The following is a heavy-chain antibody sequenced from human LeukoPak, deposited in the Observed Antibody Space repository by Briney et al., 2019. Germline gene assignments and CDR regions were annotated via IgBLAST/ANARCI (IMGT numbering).Heavy chain of an antibody. Sequence: GGSLRLSCAASGFHLSSYWLSWVRPAPGEGLGWVANIKQEGSEIYYVVSVQARFTISRDNAKNSLYLQMNSLRAEDTAVYYCAKDMWPRYYDILTGYYNPDYGGQGTLVTVSS. D-gene: IGHD3-9*01. CDR3: AKDMWPRYYDILTGYYNPDY. CDR1: GFHLSSYW. J-gene: IGHJ4*02. V-gene: IGHV3-7*01. CDR2: IKQEGSEI.